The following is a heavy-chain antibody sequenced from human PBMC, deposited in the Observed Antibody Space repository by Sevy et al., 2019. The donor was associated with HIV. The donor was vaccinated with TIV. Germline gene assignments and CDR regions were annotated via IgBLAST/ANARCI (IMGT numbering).Heavy chain of an antibody. Sequence: GGSLRLSCAGSGFTFGDFAINWVRQAPGKGLEWVGFIRSKAYGGTSQDAASVKGRFIISKDDSKGVAYLPMDSLKPEDTAQYFCAGEVWQQGSSSSSYFYYMDVWGKGTTVTVSS. CDR1: GFTFGDFA. CDR2: IRSKAYGGTS. V-gene: IGHV3-49*04. CDR3: AGEVWQQGSSSSSYFYYMDV. J-gene: IGHJ6*03. D-gene: IGHD6-6*01.